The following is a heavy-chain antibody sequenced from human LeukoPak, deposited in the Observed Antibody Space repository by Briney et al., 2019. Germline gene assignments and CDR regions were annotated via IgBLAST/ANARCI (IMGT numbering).Heavy chain of an antibody. J-gene: IGHJ4*02. D-gene: IGHD6-19*01. CDR1: GYTFTSYD. Sequence: GASVKVSCKASGYTFTSYDINWVRQATGQGLEWMGWMNPNSGNTGYAQKFQGRVTIIRNTPMSTAYMEVSSLRSENTAVYNCASWGERAVAARGQGTLVTVSS. CDR2: MNPNSGNT. CDR3: ASWGERAVAA. V-gene: IGHV1-8*03.